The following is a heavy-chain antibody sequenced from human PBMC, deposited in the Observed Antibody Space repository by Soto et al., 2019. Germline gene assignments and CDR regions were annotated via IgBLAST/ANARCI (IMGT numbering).Heavy chain of an antibody. Sequence: QVQLQQWGAGLLKPSETLSLTCAVYGGSFSGYYWSWIRQPPGKGLEWIGEINHSGSTNYNPSLKSRVTISVDTSKNQFSLKLSSVTAADTAVYYCARALSNRSYCSGGSCSPRGEYFQHWGQGTLVTVSS. D-gene: IGHD2-15*01. CDR1: GGSFSGYY. CDR3: ARALSNRSYCSGGSCSPRGEYFQH. CDR2: INHSGST. V-gene: IGHV4-34*01. J-gene: IGHJ1*01.